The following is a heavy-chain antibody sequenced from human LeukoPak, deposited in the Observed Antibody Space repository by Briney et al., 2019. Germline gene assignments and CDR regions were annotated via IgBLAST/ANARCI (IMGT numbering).Heavy chain of an antibody. D-gene: IGHD2-2*01. CDR3: ARDNWYLGYQLGYFDY. CDR1: GGSISSYY. V-gene: IGHV4-59*01. J-gene: IGHJ4*02. Sequence: KPSETLSLTCTVSGGSISSYYWSWIRQPPGKGLEWIGYIYYSGSTNYNPSLKSRVTISVDTSKNQFSLKLSSVTAADTAVYYCARDNWYLGYQLGYFDYWGQGTLVTVSS. CDR2: IYYSGST.